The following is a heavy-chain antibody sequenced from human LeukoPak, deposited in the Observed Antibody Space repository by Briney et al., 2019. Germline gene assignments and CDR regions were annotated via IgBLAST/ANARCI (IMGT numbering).Heavy chain of an antibody. J-gene: IGHJ3*02. Sequence: PGGSLRLSCAASGFTFDDYAMHWVRQAPGKGLEWVSGISWNSGSIGYADSMKGRFTISRDNAKNSLYLQMNSLRAEDTALYYCAKITSRYCSSTSCYGAFDIWGQGTMVTVSS. D-gene: IGHD2-2*01. V-gene: IGHV3-9*01. CDR2: ISWNSGSI. CDR3: AKITSRYCSSTSCYGAFDI. CDR1: GFTFDDYA.